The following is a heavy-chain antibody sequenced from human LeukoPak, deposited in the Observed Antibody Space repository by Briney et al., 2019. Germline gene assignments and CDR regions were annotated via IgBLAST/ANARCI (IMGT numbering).Heavy chain of an antibody. J-gene: IGHJ5*02. Sequence: GGSLRLSCAASGFTFSSYAMSWVRQAPGKGLEWVSYISSSGSKKYYADSVKGRFTISRDNAKNSLYLQMNSLRAEDTAVYYCARGTYRIGEAGTSWFDPWGQGTLVTVSS. CDR3: ARGTYRIGEAGTSWFDP. V-gene: IGHV3-48*03. CDR1: GFTFSSYA. D-gene: IGHD6-13*01. CDR2: ISSSGSKK.